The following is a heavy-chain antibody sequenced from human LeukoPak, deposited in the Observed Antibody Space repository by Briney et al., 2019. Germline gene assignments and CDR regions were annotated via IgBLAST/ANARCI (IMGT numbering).Heavy chain of an antibody. V-gene: IGHV4-34*01. CDR3: ARQGALSPFDY. CDR2: INHSGST. CDR1: GGSISSYY. J-gene: IGHJ4*02. D-gene: IGHD3-16*01. Sequence: PSETLSLTCTVSGGSISSYYWSWIRQPPGKGLEWIGEINHSGSTNYNPSLKSRVTISVDTSKNQFSLKLSSVTAADTAVYYCARQGALSPFDYWGQGTLVTVSS.